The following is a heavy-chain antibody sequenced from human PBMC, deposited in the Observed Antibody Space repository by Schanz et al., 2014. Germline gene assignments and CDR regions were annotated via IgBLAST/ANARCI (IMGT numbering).Heavy chain of an antibody. J-gene: IGHJ6*02. CDR2: INPSGGST. CDR3: ATETSRTWFYNGVDV. V-gene: IGHV1-46*01. Sequence: QVQLVQSGAAVKKPGASVKVSCKASGYTFTSYYMHWVRQAPGQGLEWMGIINPSGGSTSYAQKFQGRVTMTRDTSTSTVYMELSSLRSEDTAVYYCATETSRTWFYNGVDVWGQGTTVTVSS. CDR1: GYTFTSYY. D-gene: IGHD2-2*01.